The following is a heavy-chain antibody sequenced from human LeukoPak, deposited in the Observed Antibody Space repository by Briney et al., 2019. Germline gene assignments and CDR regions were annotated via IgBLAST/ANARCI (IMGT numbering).Heavy chain of an antibody. CDR3: ARVVWLKYYGSGSYYWFDP. V-gene: IGHV4-34*01. CDR1: GGSFSGYY. CDR2: INHSGST. D-gene: IGHD3-10*01. J-gene: IGHJ5*02. Sequence: PSETLSLTCAVYGGSFSGYYWSWIRQPPGKGLEWIGEINHSGSTNYNPSLKSRVTISVDTSKNQFSLKLSSVTAADTAVYYCARVVWLKYYGSGSYYWFDPWGQGTLVTVSS.